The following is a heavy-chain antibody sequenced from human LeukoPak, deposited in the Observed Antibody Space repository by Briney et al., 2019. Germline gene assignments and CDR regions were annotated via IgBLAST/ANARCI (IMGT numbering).Heavy chain of an antibody. J-gene: IGHJ6*02. Sequence: ASVKVSCKASGYTFTSYDINWVRQATGQGLEWMGWMNPNSGNTGYAQKFQGRVTMTRNTSISTAYMELSSLRSEDTAVYYCARGDKYYDYVWGSYRGYGMDVWGQGTTVTVSS. CDR2: MNPNSGNT. V-gene: IGHV1-8*01. D-gene: IGHD3-16*02. CDR1: GYTFTSYD. CDR3: ARGDKYYDYVWGSYRGYGMDV.